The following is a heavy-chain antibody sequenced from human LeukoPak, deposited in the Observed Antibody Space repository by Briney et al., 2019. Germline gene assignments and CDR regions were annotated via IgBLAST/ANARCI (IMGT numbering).Heavy chain of an antibody. CDR2: IYYSGST. V-gene: IGHV4-59*01. CDR3: AKDDSGNYYKEFGA. Sequence: SETLSLTCTVSGGSISTYYWSWIRQPPGKGLEWIGNIYYSGSTIYNPSLESRVMMSVDTSENQLSLNLTSVTAADTAVYYCAKDDSGNYYKEFGAWGQGTLVTVSS. D-gene: IGHD3-10*01. J-gene: IGHJ5*02. CDR1: GGSISTYY.